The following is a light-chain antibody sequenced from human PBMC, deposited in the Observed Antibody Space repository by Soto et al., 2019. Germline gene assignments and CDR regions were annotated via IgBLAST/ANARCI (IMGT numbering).Light chain of an antibody. J-gene: IGLJ3*02. CDR2: EVS. CDR1: SSDVGAYKY. V-gene: IGLV2-8*01. Sequence: QSALTQPPSASGSPGQSVTISCTGTSSDVGAYKYVSWYQQYPGKAPKLMIYEVSKRPSGVPDRFSGSKSGNTASLTVSGLQAEDEADYYCTSYVGSNIWVFGGGIKLTVI. CDR3: TSYVGSNIWV.